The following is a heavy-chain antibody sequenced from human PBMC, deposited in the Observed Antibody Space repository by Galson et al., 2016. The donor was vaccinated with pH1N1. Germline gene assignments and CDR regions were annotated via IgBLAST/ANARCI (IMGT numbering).Heavy chain of an antibody. D-gene: IGHD3-22*01. V-gene: IGHV5-10-1*01. CDR3: ARLTYYDSSPIDF. Sequence: QSGAEVKKPGESLRISCKGSGSNIASYWIAWVRQMPGRGLEWMGKIDPFDSYTNYSPSFQGHVTISADNSINTAYLQWNTLRALDTAMYFCARLTYYDSSPIDFWGQGTLVTVSS. CDR1: GSNIASYW. J-gene: IGHJ4*02. CDR2: IDPFDSYT.